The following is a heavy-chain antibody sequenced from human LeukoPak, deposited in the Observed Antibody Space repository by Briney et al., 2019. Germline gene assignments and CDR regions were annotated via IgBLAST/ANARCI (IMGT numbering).Heavy chain of an antibody. J-gene: IGHJ3*02. CDR1: GGSFSAYY. CDR2: INHSGST. V-gene: IGHV4-34*01. CDR3: ARGDADPYAFDI. Sequence: SETLSLTCAVYGGSFSAYYWSWLRQPPGKGLEWIGEINHSGSTNYNPSLKSRVTISVDTSKNQFSLKVRSVIAADTAVYYCARGDADPYAFDIWGQGTMVTVSS. D-gene: IGHD2-8*01.